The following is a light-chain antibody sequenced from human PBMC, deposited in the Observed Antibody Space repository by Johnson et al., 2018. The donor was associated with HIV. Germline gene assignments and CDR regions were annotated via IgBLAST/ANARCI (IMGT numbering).Light chain of an antibody. Sequence: QSALTQPPSVSAAPGQKVTISCSGSSSNIGNNYVSWYQQVPGTAPKLLIYDNNRRPSGIPDRFSGSKSGTSATLSITGLQTGDEADYYGGTWDSSLRTAFFGTGTEVTV. CDR1: SSNIGNNY. CDR3: GTWDSSLRTAF. V-gene: IGLV1-51*01. CDR2: DNN. J-gene: IGLJ1*01.